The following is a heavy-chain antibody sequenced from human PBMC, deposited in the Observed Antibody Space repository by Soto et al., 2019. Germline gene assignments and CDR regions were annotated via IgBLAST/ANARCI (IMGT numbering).Heavy chain of an antibody. CDR3: ARAENYVLRYFDWSYLFDY. V-gene: IGHV1-69*06. CDR2: IIPIFGTA. J-gene: IGHJ4*02. CDR1: GGTFSSYA. Sequence: AASVKVSCKASGGTFSSYAISWVRQAPGQGLEWMGGIIPIFGTANYAQKFQGRVTITADKSTSTAYMELSSLRSEDTAVYYCARAENYVLRYFDWSYLFDYCGQRTLVTVSS. D-gene: IGHD3-9*01.